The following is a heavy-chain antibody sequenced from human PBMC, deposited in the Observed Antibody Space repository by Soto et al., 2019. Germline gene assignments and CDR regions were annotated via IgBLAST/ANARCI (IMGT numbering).Heavy chain of an antibody. CDR2: IKSKTDGGTT. V-gene: IGHV3-15*01. D-gene: IGHD4-17*01. Sequence: SWVRQAPGTGVRCVGRIKSKTDGGTTDYAAPVKGRFTISRDDSKNTLYLQMNSLKTEDTAVYYCTTVEMTTVTTRDYWGQGTRVPV. CDR3: TTVEMTTVTTRDY. J-gene: IGHJ4*02.